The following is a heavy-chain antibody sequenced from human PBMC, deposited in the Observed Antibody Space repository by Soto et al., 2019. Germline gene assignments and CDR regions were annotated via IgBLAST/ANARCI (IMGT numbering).Heavy chain of an antibody. J-gene: IGHJ4*02. CDR3: AKDGGYYAY. Sequence: HPGGSLRLSCAASGVTFSTYSMNWVRQAPGKGLEWVSYISSSSSTIYYADSVKGRFTISRDNSKNTLYLQMNSLRAEDTAVYYCAKDGGYYAYWGQGTLVTVSS. CDR2: ISSSSSTI. CDR1: GVTFSTYS. V-gene: IGHV3-48*01.